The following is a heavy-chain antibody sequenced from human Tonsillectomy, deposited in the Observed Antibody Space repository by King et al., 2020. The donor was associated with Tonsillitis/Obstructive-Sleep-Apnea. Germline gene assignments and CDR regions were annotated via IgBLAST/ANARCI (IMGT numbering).Heavy chain of an antibody. J-gene: IGHJ6*02. CDR3: AKDFISTWDGGMDV. Sequence: VQLVESGGDVVQPGRSLRLSCAASGFTFSSYGMHWVRQAPGKGLEWVAVISYDGSNKYYTDSVKGRFTISRDNSKNTLYLQMNSLRAEDTAVYYCAKDFISTWDGGMDVWGQGTTVTVSS. CDR2: ISYDGSNK. CDR1: GFTFSSYG. V-gene: IGHV3-30*18. D-gene: IGHD3-22*01.